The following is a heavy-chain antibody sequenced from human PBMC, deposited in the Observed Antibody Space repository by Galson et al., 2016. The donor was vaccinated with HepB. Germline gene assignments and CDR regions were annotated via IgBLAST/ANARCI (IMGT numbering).Heavy chain of an antibody. V-gene: IGHV3-21*01. J-gene: IGHJ3*02. D-gene: IGHD3-22*01. CDR2: ITDSSSYI. Sequence: SLRLSCAASGFTFSTYSMNWARQAPGQGLEWVSSITDSSSYIYYADSVKGRFTISRDNAKNSLYLQMNSLRAEDTAVYYCARASYSAYYDAFDIWGRGTMVTVSS. CDR1: GFTFSTYS. CDR3: ARASYSAYYDAFDI.